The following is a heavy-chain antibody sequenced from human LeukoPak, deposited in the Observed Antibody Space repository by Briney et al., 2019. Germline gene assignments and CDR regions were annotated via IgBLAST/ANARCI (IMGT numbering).Heavy chain of an antibody. CDR2: IYWDDDK. V-gene: IGHV2-5*02. CDR3: AHSFHCSSTSCYAVRYNWFDP. CDR1: GFSLSTSGVG. J-gene: IGHJ5*02. D-gene: IGHD2-2*01. Sequence: GSGPTLVKPTQTLTLTCTFSGFSLSTSGVGVGWIRQPPGKALEWLALIYWDDDKRYSPSLKSRLTITKDTSKNQVVLTMTNMDPVDTATYYCAHSFHCSSTSCYAVRYNWFDPWGQGTLVTVSS.